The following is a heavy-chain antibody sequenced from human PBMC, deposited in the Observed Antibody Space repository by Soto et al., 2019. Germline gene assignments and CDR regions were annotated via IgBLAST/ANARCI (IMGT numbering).Heavy chain of an antibody. CDR2: IIPIFGTA. CDR3: ARGDEEAGTWYYFDY. D-gene: IGHD6-13*01. J-gene: IGHJ4*02. V-gene: IGHV1-69*13. CDR1: GGTFSSYA. Sequence: GASVKVSCKASGGTFSSYAISWVRQAPGQGLEWMGGIIPIFGTANYAQKFQGRVTITADESTSTAYMELSSLRSEDTAVYYCARGDEEAGTWYYFDYWGQGTLVTVSS.